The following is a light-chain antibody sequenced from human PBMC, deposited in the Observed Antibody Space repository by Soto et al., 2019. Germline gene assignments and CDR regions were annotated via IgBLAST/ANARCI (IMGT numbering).Light chain of an antibody. V-gene: IGKV1-33*01. Sequence: DIQMTQSPSSLSASVGDRVTITCPASQDISNYLNWYQQKPGKAPKLLIYDASNLETGDPSRFSGSGSGTDFTFTISSLQPEDIATYYCQQYDNLPPYTFGQGTKLEIK. CDR3: QQYDNLPPYT. CDR2: DAS. J-gene: IGKJ2*01. CDR1: QDISNY.